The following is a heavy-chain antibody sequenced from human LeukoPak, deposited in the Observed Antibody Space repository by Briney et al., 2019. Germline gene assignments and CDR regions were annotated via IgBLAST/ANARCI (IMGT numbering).Heavy chain of an antibody. V-gene: IGHV4-59*08. CDR2: IYYSGST. Sequence: PPETLSLTCTVSGGSISSYYWSWIRQPPGKGLEWIGYIYYSGSTNYNPSLKSRVTISVDTSKNQFSLKLSSVTAADTAVYYCAGLWFGESPVDYWGQGTLVTVSS. CDR1: GGSISSYY. J-gene: IGHJ4*02. D-gene: IGHD3-10*01. CDR3: AGLWFGESPVDY.